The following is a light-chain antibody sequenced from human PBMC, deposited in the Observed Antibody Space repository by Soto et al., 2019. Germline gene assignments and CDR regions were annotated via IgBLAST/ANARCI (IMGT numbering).Light chain of an antibody. V-gene: IGLV1-44*01. CDR1: SSNIGSNS. Sequence: QSVLTQPPSASGTPGQRVTISCSGSSSNIGSNSVNWYQQLPGAAPKLLIYSNNQRPSGVPDRFSGSKSGTSASLAISGLQSEDDVYYYCAAWDDYLLGRDVFVTVTNLPVL. CDR2: SNN. CDR3: AAWDDYLLGRDV. J-gene: IGLJ1*01.